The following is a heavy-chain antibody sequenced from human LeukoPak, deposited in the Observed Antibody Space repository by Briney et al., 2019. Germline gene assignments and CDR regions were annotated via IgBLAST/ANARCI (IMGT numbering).Heavy chain of an antibody. CDR3: ARVFPGIAAAANY. Sequence: GGSLRLPCAASGFTFSSYEMNWVRQAPGKGLEWVSYISSSGSTIYYADSVKGRFTISRDNAKNSLYLQMNSLRAEDTAVYYCARVFPGIAAAANYWGQGTLVTVSS. V-gene: IGHV3-48*03. CDR1: GFTFSSYE. J-gene: IGHJ4*02. CDR2: ISSSGSTI. D-gene: IGHD6-13*01.